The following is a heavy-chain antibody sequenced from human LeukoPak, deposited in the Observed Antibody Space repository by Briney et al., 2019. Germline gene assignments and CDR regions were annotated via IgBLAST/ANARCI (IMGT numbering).Heavy chain of an antibody. J-gene: IGHJ3*02. CDR2: ISYDGSNK. Sequence: GGSLRLSCAASGFTFSSYGMHWVRQAPGKGLEWVAVISYDGSNKYYADSVKGRFTISRDNSKNTLYLQMNSLRAEDTAVYYCARGRPGGLDAFDIWGQGTMVTVSS. CDR1: GFTFSSYG. V-gene: IGHV3-30*03. CDR3: ARGRPGGLDAFDI. D-gene: IGHD6-25*01.